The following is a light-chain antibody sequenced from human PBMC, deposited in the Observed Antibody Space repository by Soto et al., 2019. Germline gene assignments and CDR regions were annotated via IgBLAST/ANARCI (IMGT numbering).Light chain of an antibody. CDR3: QQGDSFPFT. CDR1: QDISTW. J-gene: IGKJ4*01. CDR2: AAS. V-gene: IGKV1-12*01. Sequence: DIQMTQSPSSVSASVGDRVTITCRASQDISTWVAWYQQKPGKAPKLLISAASTLQSGVPRRFSGSGSGTDFTLIISSLQPVDFATYFCQQGDSFPFTFGGGTKVQIK.